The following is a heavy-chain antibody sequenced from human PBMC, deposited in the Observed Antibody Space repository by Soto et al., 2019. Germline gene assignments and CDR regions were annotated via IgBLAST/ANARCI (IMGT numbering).Heavy chain of an antibody. CDR1: GYTVTSYA. Sequence: QVQLVQSGAEEKKPGASVKVSCKASGYTVTSYAMQWVREAPGQRLEWMGWINAGNGNTKYSQKFQGRVTITRDTSASTAYMELSSLRSEDTAVYYCARGPGTGMDAWGQGTTVTVSS. CDR2: INAGNGNT. D-gene: IGHD1-1*01. CDR3: ARGPGTGMDA. J-gene: IGHJ6*02. V-gene: IGHV1-3*05.